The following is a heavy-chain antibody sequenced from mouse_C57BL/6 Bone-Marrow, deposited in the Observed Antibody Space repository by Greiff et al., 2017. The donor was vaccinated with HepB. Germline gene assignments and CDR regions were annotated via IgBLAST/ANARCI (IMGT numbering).Heavy chain of an antibody. J-gene: IGHJ2*01. CDR2: INPNNGGT. V-gene: IGHV1-22*01. D-gene: IGHD1-1*01. CDR3: ARTPNRPDYCGSSYGDY. CDR1: GYTFTDYN. Sequence: VQLQQPGPELVKPGASVKMSCKASGYTFTDYNMHWVKQSPGKSLEWIGDINPNNGGTSYNQKFKGKATLTVNKSSSTAYMELRSLTSEDSAVYYCARTPNRPDYCGSSYGDYWGKGTTLTVSS.